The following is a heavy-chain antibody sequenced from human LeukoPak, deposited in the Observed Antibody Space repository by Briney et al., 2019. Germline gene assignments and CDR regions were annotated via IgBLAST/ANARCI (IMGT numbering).Heavy chain of an antibody. CDR1: GGSFSGYY. CDR2: INHSGST. D-gene: IGHD6-6*01. J-gene: IGHJ5*02. V-gene: IGHV4-34*01. CDR3: ARGYSSSAGWFDP. Sequence: SETLSLTCAVYGGSFSGYYWSWIRQPPGKGLEWIGEINHSGSTNYNPSLKSRVTISVDTSKNQFSLKLSSVTAADTAVYYCARGYSSSAGWFDPWGQGTLVTVSS.